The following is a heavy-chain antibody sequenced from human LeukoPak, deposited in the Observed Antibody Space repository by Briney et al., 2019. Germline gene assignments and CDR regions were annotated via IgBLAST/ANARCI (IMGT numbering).Heavy chain of an antibody. CDR2: ISGGGAMT. V-gene: IGHV3-23*01. CDR1: GFTLSNHA. D-gene: IGHD3-10*01. J-gene: IGHJ4*02. CDR3: AKDRVDGSGSQFES. Sequence: GGSLRLSCAASGFTLSNHAMIWVRQAPGKGLEWVSSISGGGAMTYYADSVKGRFTISRDNAMDTLYLHMNSLRADDTAVYYCAKDRVDGSGSQFESWGQGSLVIVSS.